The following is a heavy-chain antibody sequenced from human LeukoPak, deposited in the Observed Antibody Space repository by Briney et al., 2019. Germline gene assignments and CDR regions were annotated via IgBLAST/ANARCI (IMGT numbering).Heavy chain of an antibody. Sequence: SPSETLSLTCAVYGGSFSGYYWSWIRQPPGKGLEWIGEINHSGSTNYNPSLKSRVTISVDTSKNQFSLKLSSVTAADTAVYYCARGPLDVGRIAARRSGDYWGQGTLVAVSS. D-gene: IGHD6-6*01. V-gene: IGHV4-34*01. CDR2: INHSGST. CDR3: ARGPLDVGRIAARRSGDY. CDR1: GGSFSGYY. J-gene: IGHJ4*02.